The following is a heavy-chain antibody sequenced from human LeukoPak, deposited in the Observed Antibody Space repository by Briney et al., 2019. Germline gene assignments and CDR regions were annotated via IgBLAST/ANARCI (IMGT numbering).Heavy chain of an antibody. V-gene: IGHV1-2*02. D-gene: IGHD4-23*01. Sequence: GASVKVSCKASGGTFSSYAISWVRQAPGQGLEWMGWINPNSGGTNYAQKFQGRVTMTRDTSISTAYMELSRLRSDDTAVYYCARDYGGDMGFFDYWGQGTLVTVSS. CDR1: GGTFSSYA. CDR3: ARDYGGDMGFFDY. J-gene: IGHJ4*02. CDR2: INPNSGGT.